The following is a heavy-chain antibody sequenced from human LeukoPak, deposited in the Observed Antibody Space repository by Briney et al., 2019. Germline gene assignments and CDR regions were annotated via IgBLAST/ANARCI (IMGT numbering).Heavy chain of an antibody. V-gene: IGHV1-2*02. D-gene: IGHD3-10*01. CDR1: GGTFSSYA. J-gene: IGHJ1*01. CDR2: IIPNSGGT. Sequence: ASVKVSCKASGGTFSSYAISWVRQAPGQGLEWMGWIIPNSGGTNYAQKFQGRVTMTRDTSISTAYMELSRLRSDDTAVYYCARGVATMVRGVRKYFQHWGQGTLVTVSS. CDR3: ARGVATMVRGVRKYFQH.